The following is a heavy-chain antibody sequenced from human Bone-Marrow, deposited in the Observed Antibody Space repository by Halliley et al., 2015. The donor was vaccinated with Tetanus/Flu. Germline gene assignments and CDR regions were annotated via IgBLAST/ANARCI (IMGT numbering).Heavy chain of an antibody. V-gene: IGHV4-59*12. CDR3: ARDRMRFDP. Sequence: KGLGCVGQIDSIGNPNYPPSPKSRLTISGDTSKTQFPLNLSSVTAADTAVYYCARDRMRFDPWGQGTLVTVSS. J-gene: IGHJ5*02. CDR2: IDSIGNP.